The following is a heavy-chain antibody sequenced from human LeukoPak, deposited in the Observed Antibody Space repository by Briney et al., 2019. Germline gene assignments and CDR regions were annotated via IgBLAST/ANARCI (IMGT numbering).Heavy chain of an antibody. CDR1: GYTFAGYY. V-gene: IGHV1-2*02. J-gene: IGHJ4*02. D-gene: IGHD5-12*01. CDR3: ARSGYSGYDSGGY. CDR2: INPNSGGT. Sequence: ASVKVSCKASGYTFAGYYMHWVRQAPGQGLEWMGWINPNSGGTNYAQKFQGRVTMTRDTSISTAYMELSRLRSDDTAVYYCARSGYSGYDSGGYWGQGTLVTVSS.